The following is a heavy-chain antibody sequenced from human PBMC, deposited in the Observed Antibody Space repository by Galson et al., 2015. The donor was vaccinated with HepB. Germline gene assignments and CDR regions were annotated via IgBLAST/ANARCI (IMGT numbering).Heavy chain of an antibody. J-gene: IGHJ4*02. CDR3: SRATPDFWSGYYYFDY. CDR1: GFTVSSNY. Sequence: SLRLSCAASGFTVSSNYMSWVRQAPGQGLEWVSVIYSGGSTYYADSVNGRFTISRDNSKNTLYLQMNSLRAEDTAVYYCSRATPDFWSGYYYFDYWGQGTLVTVSS. V-gene: IGHV3-66*02. D-gene: IGHD3-3*01. CDR2: IYSGGST.